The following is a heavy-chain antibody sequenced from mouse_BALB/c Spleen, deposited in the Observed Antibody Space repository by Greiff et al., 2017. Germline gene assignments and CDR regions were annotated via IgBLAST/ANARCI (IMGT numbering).Heavy chain of an antibody. CDR1: GFTFSSYT. D-gene: IGHD2-3*01. CDR2: ISSGGSYT. V-gene: IGHV5-6-4*01. CDR3: TRDGYYVRDAMDY. Sequence: EVQLVESGGGLVKPGGSLKLSCAASGFTFSSYTMSWVRQTPEKRLEWVATISSGGSYTYYPDSVKGRFTISRDNAKNTLYLQMSSLKSEDTAMYYCTRDGYYVRDAMDYWGQGTSVTVSS. J-gene: IGHJ4*01.